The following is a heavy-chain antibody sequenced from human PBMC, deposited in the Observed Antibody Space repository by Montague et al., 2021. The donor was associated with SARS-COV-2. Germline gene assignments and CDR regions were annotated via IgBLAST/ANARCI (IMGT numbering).Heavy chain of an antibody. J-gene: IGHJ6*02. CDR3: ARNLVVHYWYGMDV. V-gene: IGHV4-59*01. CDR1: GGSISSCY. Sequence: SETLSLTCTVAGGSISSCYRSWIRQPPGKGLEWIGYINYSGSTNYNPSLKSRVTISVDTSKNQFSLNLSSVTAADTAVYYCARNLVVHYWYGMDVWGQGTTVTVSS. CDR2: INYSGST. D-gene: IGHD2-15*01.